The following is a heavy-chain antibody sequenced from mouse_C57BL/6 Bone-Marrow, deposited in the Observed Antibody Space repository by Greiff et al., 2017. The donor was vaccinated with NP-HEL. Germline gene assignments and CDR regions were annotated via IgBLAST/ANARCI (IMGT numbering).Heavy chain of an antibody. V-gene: IGHV5-17*01. CDR3: ARQDYGSSYDFDY. Sequence: EVKLMESGGGLVKPGGSLKLSCAASGFTFSDYGMHWVRQAPEKGLEWVAYISSGSSTIYYADTVKGRFTISRDNAKNTLFLQMTSLRSEDTAMYYCARQDYGSSYDFDYWGQGTTLTVSS. D-gene: IGHD1-1*01. CDR2: ISSGSSTI. CDR1: GFTFSDYG. J-gene: IGHJ2*01.